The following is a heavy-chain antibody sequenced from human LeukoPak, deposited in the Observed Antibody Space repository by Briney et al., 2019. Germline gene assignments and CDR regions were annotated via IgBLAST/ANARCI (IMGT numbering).Heavy chain of an antibody. D-gene: IGHD3-22*01. CDR2: ILNDGSNK. CDR3: ARLPTFYYDSSGYHYDY. Sequence: GGSLRLSCAASGFTFSSYAMHWVRQAPGKGLEWVTAILNDGSNKFYAESVKGRFTISKDKSKNTLYLQMDNLRAEDTGVYFCARLPTFYYDSSGYHYDYWGQGTLVTVSS. CDR1: GFTFSSYA. J-gene: IGHJ4*02. V-gene: IGHV3-30*04.